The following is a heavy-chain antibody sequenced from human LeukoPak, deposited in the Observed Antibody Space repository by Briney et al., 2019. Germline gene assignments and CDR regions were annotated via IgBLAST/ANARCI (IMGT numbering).Heavy chain of an antibody. D-gene: IGHD6-19*01. CDR3: ARHLPLIGGWYKVVSDY. CDR2: IYYSEIP. J-gene: IGHJ4*02. V-gene: IGHV4-39*01. CDR1: GGSNSISSYY. Sequence: SETLSLPCTVSGGSNSISSYYCRWVRQPPGKGLVWIGSIYYSEIPYYNPSRKIQVTISVDTSKTPFSLKLTPVTAANTAVYYCARHLPLIGGWYKVVSDYWGQGTLVTVSS.